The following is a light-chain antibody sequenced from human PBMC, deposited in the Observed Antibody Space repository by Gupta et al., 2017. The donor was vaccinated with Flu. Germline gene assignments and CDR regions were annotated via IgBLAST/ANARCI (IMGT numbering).Light chain of an antibody. CDR3: QQYNDWPPWT. Sequence: EIVMTQSPATLSVSPGERVTLSCRASQTVSSNLAWYQQTPGQAPRLLIYGASTRATGTPARFSGSGSGTEYTLTISSLQSEDFAVYYCQQYNDWPPWTFGQGTKVEIK. J-gene: IGKJ1*01. CDR2: GAS. V-gene: IGKV3-15*01. CDR1: QTVSSN.